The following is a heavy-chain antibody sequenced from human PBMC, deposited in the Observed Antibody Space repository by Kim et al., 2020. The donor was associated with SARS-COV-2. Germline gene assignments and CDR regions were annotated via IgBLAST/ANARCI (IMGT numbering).Heavy chain of an antibody. Sequence: ASVKVSCKASGYTFTSYAMHWVRQAPGQRLEWIGWINAGNGNTKYSQKFQGRVTITRDTSASTAYMELSSLRSEDTAVYYCAVLLWLGGYIGGGGMDVWGQGPTVTVSS. CDR3: AVLLWLGGYIGGGGMDV. CDR1: GYTFTSYA. J-gene: IGHJ6*02. CDR2: INAGNGNT. D-gene: IGHD3-10*01. V-gene: IGHV1-3*01.